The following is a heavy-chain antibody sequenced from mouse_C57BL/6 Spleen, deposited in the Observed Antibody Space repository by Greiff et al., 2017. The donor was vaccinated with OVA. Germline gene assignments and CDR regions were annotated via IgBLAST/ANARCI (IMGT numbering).Heavy chain of an antibody. CDR1: GYTFTDYY. Sequence: VQLQQSGPVLVKPGASVKMSCKASGYTFTDYYMNWVKQSHGKSLEWIGVINPYNGGTSYNQKFKGKATLTVDKSSSTAYMELNSLTSEDSAVYYCARGVNLYFDYWGQGTTLTVSS. J-gene: IGHJ2*01. V-gene: IGHV1-19*01. D-gene: IGHD2-12*01. CDR2: INPYNGGT. CDR3: ARGVNLYFDY.